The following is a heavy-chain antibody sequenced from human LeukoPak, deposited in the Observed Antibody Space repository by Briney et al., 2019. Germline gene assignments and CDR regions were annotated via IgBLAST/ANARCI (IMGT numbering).Heavy chain of an antibody. J-gene: IGHJ4*02. Sequence: GESLQISCKGSGYSFTSYWIGWVRQMPGKGLEWMGIIYPGDSDTRYSPSFQGQVTISADKSISTAYLQWSSLKASDTAMYYCARGVEYSGYHFDYWGQGTLVTVSS. D-gene: IGHD5-12*01. CDR2: IYPGDSDT. V-gene: IGHV5-51*01. CDR3: ARGVEYSGYHFDY. CDR1: GYSFTSYW.